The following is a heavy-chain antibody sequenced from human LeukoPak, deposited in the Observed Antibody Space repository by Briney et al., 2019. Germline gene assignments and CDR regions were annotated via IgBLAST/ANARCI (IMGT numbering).Heavy chain of an antibody. D-gene: IGHD2-15*01. J-gene: IGHJ4*02. CDR2: ISGSGGST. CDR3: AKDSWNYVLSGGSCPLDY. CDR1: GFTFSSYA. Sequence: GGSLRLSCAVSGFTFSSYAMSWVRQAPGKGLEWVSIISGSGGSTYYADSVKGRFTISRDNSKNTLYLQMNSLRAEDTAVYYCAKDSWNYVLSGGSCPLDYWGQGTLVTVSS. V-gene: IGHV3-23*01.